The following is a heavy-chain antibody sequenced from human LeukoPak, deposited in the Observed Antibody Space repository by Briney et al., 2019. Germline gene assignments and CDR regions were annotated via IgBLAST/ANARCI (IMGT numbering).Heavy chain of an antibody. V-gene: IGHV4-4*07. Sequence: PSETLSLTCTVSGDSMSDYYWSWIRQPVGRGLEWIGRIFTSGNTKYNPSFQSRVTMSVDTSRKQISLKMTSVTAADTAVYYCATDRPHTASFYAYWGQGTLVTVSS. J-gene: IGHJ4*02. CDR2: IFTSGNT. CDR3: ATDRPHTASFYAY. CDR1: GDSMSDYY. D-gene: IGHD2/OR15-2a*01.